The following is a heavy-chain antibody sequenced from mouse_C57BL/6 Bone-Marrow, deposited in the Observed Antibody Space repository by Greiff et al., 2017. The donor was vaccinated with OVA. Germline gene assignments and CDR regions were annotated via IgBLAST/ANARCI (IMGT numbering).Heavy chain of an antibody. CDR3: SEDSAVFYCACSLFAY. CDR1: YTFSRRVH. Sequence: VQLQQSGPELARPWASVKISCQAFYTFSRRVHFAIRDTNYWMQWVKQRPGQGLDWIGAIYPGNGDNRYNQKLQGKATLPADKSSSAAYMQLSILTSEDSAVFYCACSLFAYWGQGTLVTVSA. D-gene: IGHD6-1*01. V-gene: IGHV1-87*01. J-gene: IGHJ3*01. CDR2: GQGLDWIG.